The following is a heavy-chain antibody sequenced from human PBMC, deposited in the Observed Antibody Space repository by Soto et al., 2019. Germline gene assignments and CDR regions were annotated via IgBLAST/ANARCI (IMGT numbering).Heavy chain of an antibody. J-gene: IGHJ6*02. Sequence: QVQLVQSGAEVKKPGSSVKVSCKASGGTFSSYAISWVRQAPGQGLEWMGGIIPIFGTANYAQKFQGRVTITADESTSTAYMELSSLRSEDTAVYYCARDGEGQLVQVGYYGMDVWGQGTTVTVSS. V-gene: IGHV1-69*01. D-gene: IGHD6-6*01. CDR1: GGTFSSYA. CDR2: IIPIFGTA. CDR3: ARDGEGQLVQVGYYGMDV.